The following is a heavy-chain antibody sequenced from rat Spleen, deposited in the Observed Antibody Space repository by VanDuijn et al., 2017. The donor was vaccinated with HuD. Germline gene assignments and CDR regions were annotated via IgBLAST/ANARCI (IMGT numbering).Heavy chain of an antibody. CDR2: ITNTGGST. Sequence: EVQLVESGGGRVQPGRSLRLSCVASGITFNNYWMTWIRQAPGKGLEWVASITNTGGSTYYPDSVKGRFTVSRDNAKSTLYLQMNSLRSEDAATYYCTREGYNDSSSGFDYWGQGVMVTVSS. CDR3: TREGYNDSSSGFDY. CDR1: GITFNNYW. J-gene: IGHJ2*01. D-gene: IGHD1-2*01. V-gene: IGHV5-31*01.